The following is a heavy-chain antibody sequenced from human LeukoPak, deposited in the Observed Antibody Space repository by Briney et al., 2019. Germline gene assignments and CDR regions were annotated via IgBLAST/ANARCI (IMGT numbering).Heavy chain of an antibody. V-gene: IGHV1-8*01. CDR1: GYTFTSYD. D-gene: IGHD2-21*02. CDR3: ARGRGAYCGGDCSYFDY. CDR2: MNPNSGNT. Sequence: ASVKVSSKASGYTFTSYDINWVRQATGQGLEWMGWMNPNSGNTGYAQKFQGRVTMTRNTSISTAYMELSSLRSEDTAVYYCARGRGAYCGGDCSYFDYWGQGTLVTVSS. J-gene: IGHJ4*02.